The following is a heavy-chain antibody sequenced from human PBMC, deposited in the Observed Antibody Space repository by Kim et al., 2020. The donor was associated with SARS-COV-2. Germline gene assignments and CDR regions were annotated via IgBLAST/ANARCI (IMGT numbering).Heavy chain of an antibody. CDR3: ARRDGRTAAGKGYYYGMDV. CDR2: IDPSDSYT. Sequence: GESLKISCKGSGYSFTSYWISWVRQMPGKGLEWMGRIDPSDSYTNYSPSFQGHVTISADKSISTAYLQWSSLKASDTAMYYCARRDGRTAAGKGYYYGMDVWGQGTAVTVSS. V-gene: IGHV5-10-1*01. CDR1: GYSFTSYW. J-gene: IGHJ6*02. D-gene: IGHD6-13*01.